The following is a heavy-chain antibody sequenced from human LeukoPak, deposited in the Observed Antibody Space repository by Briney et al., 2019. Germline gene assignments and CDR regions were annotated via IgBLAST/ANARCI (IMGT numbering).Heavy chain of an antibody. J-gene: IGHJ6*03. V-gene: IGHV3-48*03. CDR2: ISSSGSTI. CDR1: GFTFSSYE. CDR3: ARINYYDSSGYYYAHYYYYMDV. Sequence: GGCLRLSCAASGFTFSSYEMNWVRQAPGKGLEWVSYISSSGSTIYYADFVKGRFTISRDNAKNSLYLQMNSLRAEDTAVYYCARINYYDSSGYYYAHYYYYMDVWGKGTTVTISS. D-gene: IGHD3-22*01.